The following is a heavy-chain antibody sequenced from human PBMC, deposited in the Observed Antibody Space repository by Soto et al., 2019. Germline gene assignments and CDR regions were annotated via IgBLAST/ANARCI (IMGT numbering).Heavy chain of an antibody. CDR3: AREVRGYYDFWSGPSYYGMDV. CDR1: GGSISSGGYY. V-gene: IGHV4-31*03. J-gene: IGHJ6*02. D-gene: IGHD3-3*01. Sequence: SETLSLTCTVSGGSISSGGYYWSWIRQHPGKGLEWIGYIYYSGSTYYNPSLKSRVTISVDTSKNQFSLKLSSVTAADTAVYYCAREVRGYYDFWSGPSYYGMDVWGQGTTVTVSS. CDR2: IYYSGST.